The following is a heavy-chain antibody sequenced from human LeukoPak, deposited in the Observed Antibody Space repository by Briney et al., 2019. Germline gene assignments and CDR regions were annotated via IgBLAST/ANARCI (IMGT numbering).Heavy chain of an antibody. Sequence: PGGSLRLSCAASGFTFSSHWMSWVRQAPGKGLEGVANINQDGSEKYYVDSVRGRFTISRDNAKNSLYLQMNCLRVEDTAVYYCARDHVVDGLVFDYWGQGALVTVSS. J-gene: IGHJ4*02. V-gene: IGHV3-7*01. D-gene: IGHD2-15*01. CDR2: INQDGSEK. CDR1: GFTFSSHW. CDR3: ARDHVVDGLVFDY.